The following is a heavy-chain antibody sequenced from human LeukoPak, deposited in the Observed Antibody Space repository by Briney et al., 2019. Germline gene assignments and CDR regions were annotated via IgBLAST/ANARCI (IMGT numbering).Heavy chain of an antibody. V-gene: IGHV3-48*01. CDR3: ARDHNYAFDN. CDR1: GFTFSSYA. Sequence: PGGSLRLSCAASGFTFSSYAMNWVRQVPGKGLEWISYIGIDSGNTKYADPVRGRFTISADKAKNSLYLQMNSLRVEDTAVYYCARDHNYAFDNWGQGTLVSVAS. D-gene: IGHD1-1*01. CDR2: IGIDSGNT. J-gene: IGHJ4*02.